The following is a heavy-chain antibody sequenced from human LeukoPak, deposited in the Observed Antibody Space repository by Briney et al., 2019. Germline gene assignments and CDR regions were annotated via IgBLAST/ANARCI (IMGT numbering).Heavy chain of an antibody. V-gene: IGHV4-28*01. CDR1: GYSISSTNS. J-gene: IGHJ3*02. CDR3: TFRLSWSSMGDI. CDR2: IFHSGTT. D-gene: IGHD2-15*01. Sequence: SETLSLTCTVSGYSISSTNSWGWIRQPPGKGLEWIGNIFHSGTTYYNASLKSRVAISLDTSRNHISLELTSVTPADTAFYYCTFRLSWSSMGDIWGQGTKVTVSS.